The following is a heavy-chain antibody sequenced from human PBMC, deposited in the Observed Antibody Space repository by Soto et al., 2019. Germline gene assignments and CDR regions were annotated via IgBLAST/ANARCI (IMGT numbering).Heavy chain of an antibody. Sequence: LSLTCSASGGSMSEYFWSWIRQSPGKGLEWIGYIYYLGSTDYNPSLKSRVTISVDTSKRQFSLRLTSVTAADTAVYYCARDGYDGSGSPYPAYWGPGTQVTAPQ. J-gene: IGHJ4*02. CDR3: ARDGYDGSGSPYPAY. V-gene: IGHV4-59*01. CDR2: IYYLGST. CDR1: GGSMSEYF. D-gene: IGHD3-10*01.